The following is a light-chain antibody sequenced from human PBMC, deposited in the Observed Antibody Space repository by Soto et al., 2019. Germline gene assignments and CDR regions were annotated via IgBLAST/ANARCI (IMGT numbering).Light chain of an antibody. CDR3: QHFGNSLWT. CDR2: GAS. CDR1: QSVASRN. V-gene: IGKV3-20*01. J-gene: IGKJ1*01. Sequence: EIVLTQSPGTPSLSPGGRATPPRRASQSVASRNLAWYQQKSGQAPRLLIYGASSRAIHTPDRFSGSGSGTDFTLTISGLEPEDFAVYYCQHFGNSLWTFGQGTKVDIK.